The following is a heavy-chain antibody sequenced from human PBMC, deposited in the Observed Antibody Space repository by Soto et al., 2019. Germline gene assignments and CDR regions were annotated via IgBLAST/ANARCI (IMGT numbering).Heavy chain of an antibody. CDR3: ARAWVVVTAPDY. D-gene: IGHD2-21*02. V-gene: IGHV1-3*05. CDR1: GYTFTSSA. CDR2: SNAGNGNT. J-gene: IGHJ4*02. Sequence: QVQLVQSGAEEKKPGASVKVSCKASGYTFTSSAMHLVRQAPGQRLEWMGWSNAGNGNTKYSQKFQGRVTITRDTSASTAYMELSGLSSEDTAVYYCARAWVVVTAPDYWGQGTLVTVSS.